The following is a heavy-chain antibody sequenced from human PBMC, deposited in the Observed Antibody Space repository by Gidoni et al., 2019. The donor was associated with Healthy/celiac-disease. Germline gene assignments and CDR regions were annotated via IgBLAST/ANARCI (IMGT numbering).Heavy chain of an antibody. CDR1: GGSISSGDYY. Sequence: QVQLQESGPGLVKPSQTLSLTCTVSGGSISSGDYYWRWIRQPPGKGLEWIGYIYYSGSTYYNPSLKSRVTISVDTSKNQFSLKLSSGTAADTAVYYWARGGIVGYRGYDRIVGATKDWGQGTLVTVSS. D-gene: IGHD1-26*01. J-gene: IGHJ4*02. CDR3: ARGGIVGYRGYDRIVGATKD. V-gene: IGHV4-30-4*01. CDR2: IYYSGST.